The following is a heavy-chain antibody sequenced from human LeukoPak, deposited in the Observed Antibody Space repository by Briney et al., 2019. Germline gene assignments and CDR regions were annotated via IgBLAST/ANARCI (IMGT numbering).Heavy chain of an antibody. CDR1: GYTFTSYY. CDR2: INPSGGST. V-gene: IGHV1-46*01. Sequence: ASVKVSCKASGYTFTSYYMHWVRQAPGQGLEWMGIINPSGGSTSYAQKFQGRVTMTRDMSTSTVYMELSSLRSEDTAVYYCARTSQGVVVVTAIGTDAFDIWGQGTMVTVSS. J-gene: IGHJ3*02. D-gene: IGHD2-21*02. CDR3: ARTSQGVVVVTAIGTDAFDI.